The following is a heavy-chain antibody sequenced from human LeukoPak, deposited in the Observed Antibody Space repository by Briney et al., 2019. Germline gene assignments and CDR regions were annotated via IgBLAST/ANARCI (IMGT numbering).Heavy chain of an antibody. V-gene: IGHV4-59*08. CDR2: AYYSGHT. CDR1: GGSISDNY. CDR3: ARLPFATPFDY. J-gene: IGHJ4*02. D-gene: IGHD2-15*01. Sequence: PSETLSLTCTVSGGSISDNYWSWIRQPPGKGLEWIGYAYYSGHTNYNSSLKSRVTTSLDTSKSQFSLRLSSVTAADTAVYFCARLPFATPFDYWGPGTLVTVSS.